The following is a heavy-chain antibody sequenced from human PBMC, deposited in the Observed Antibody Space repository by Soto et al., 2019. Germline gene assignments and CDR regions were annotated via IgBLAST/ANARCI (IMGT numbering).Heavy chain of an antibody. D-gene: IGHD2-2*01. CDR2: IWYDGSNK. CDR1: GFTFSSYG. V-gene: IGHV3-33*01. Sequence: PGGSLRLSCAASGFTFSSYGMHWVRQAPGKGLEWVAVIWYDGSNKYYADSVKGRFTISRDNSKNTLYLQMNSLRAEDTAVYYCARDQCSSTSCYSYYYYSGMDVWAQGTTVPVSS. CDR3: ARDQCSSTSCYSYYYYSGMDV. J-gene: IGHJ6*02.